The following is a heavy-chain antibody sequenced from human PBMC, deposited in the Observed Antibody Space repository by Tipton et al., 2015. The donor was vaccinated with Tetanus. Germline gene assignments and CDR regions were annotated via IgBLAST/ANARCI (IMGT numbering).Heavy chain of an antibody. CDR1: GYTFTSYD. D-gene: IGHD6-19*01. CDR3: VRGRRIAVAGRGVENY. CDR2: MNPNSGNT. V-gene: IGHV1-8*01. J-gene: IGHJ4*02. Sequence: QSGAEVKKPGASVKVSCKASGYTFTSYDINWVRQATGQGLEWMGWMNPNSGNTGYAQKFQGRVTMTRNTSISTAYMELSSLRSEDTAVYYCVRGRRIAVAGRGVENYWGQGTLVTVSS.